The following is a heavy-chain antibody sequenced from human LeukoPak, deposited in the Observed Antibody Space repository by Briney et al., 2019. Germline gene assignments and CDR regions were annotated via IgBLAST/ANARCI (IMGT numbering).Heavy chain of an antibody. CDR1: GYTFTDYY. V-gene: IGHV1-69-2*01. CDR2: VDPENGKT. D-gene: IGHD5-12*01. J-gene: IGHJ4*02. Sequence: ATVKISCKASGYTFTDYYMHWVQQAHGKGLEWMGRVDPENGKTIYADKFQGRVTITADTSTDTAYMEMNSLRSEDTAMYYCAMGISGYPSDWGQGTLVTVSS. CDR3: AMGISGYPSD.